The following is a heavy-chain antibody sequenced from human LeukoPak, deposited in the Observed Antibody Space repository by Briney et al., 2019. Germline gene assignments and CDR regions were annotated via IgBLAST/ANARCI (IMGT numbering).Heavy chain of an antibody. J-gene: IGHJ2*01. CDR1: GFTFSDSY. D-gene: IGHD1-7*01. Sequence: GGSLRLSCAASGFTFSDSYMSWIRQAPGKGLEWVSYISGSSTFTNFADSVRGRFTISRDNAKNSLYLQMNGLRAEDTAVYYCARGRELLGWYFDLWGRGTLSLSPQ. CDR2: ISGSSTFT. V-gene: IGHV3-11*05. CDR3: ARGRELLGWYFDL.